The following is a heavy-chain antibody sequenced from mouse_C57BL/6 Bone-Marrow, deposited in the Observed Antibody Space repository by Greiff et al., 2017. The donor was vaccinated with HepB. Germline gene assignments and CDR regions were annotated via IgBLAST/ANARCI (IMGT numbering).Heavy chain of an antibody. J-gene: IGHJ3*01. V-gene: IGHV14-4*01. D-gene: IGHD1-1*01. Sequence: EVQLQQSGAELVRPGASVKLSCTASGFNIKDDYMHWVKQRPEQGLEWIGWIDPENGDTEYASKFQGKATITADTSSNTAYLQRSSLTSEDTAVYYGATRYYGSSYLFAYWGQGTLVTVSA. CDR1: GFNIKDDY. CDR3: ATRYYGSSYLFAY. CDR2: IDPENGDT.